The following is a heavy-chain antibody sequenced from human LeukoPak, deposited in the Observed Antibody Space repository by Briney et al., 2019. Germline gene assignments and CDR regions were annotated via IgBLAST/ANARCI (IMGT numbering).Heavy chain of an antibody. CDR3: ARSWGTSGWENFDY. CDR2: INSDGSDT. Sequence: QTGGSLRLSCAASGFTSSNYWMHWVRQAPGKGLVWVSRINSDGSDTSYADSVKGRFTISRENAKNTLYLQMNSLRAEDTAVYYCARSWGTSGWENFDYWGQGTLVTVSS. J-gene: IGHJ4*02. V-gene: IGHV3-74*01. CDR1: GFTSSNYW. D-gene: IGHD6-19*01.